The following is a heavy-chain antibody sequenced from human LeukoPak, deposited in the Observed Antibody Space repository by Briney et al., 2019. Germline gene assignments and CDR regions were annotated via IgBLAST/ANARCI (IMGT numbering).Heavy chain of an antibody. CDR2: FYYSGST. CDR3: ASIRTRLYGMDV. J-gene: IGHJ6*02. Sequence: SETLSLTCTVSGGSISSYYWSWIRQPPGKGLEWIGYFYYSGSTNYNPSLKSRVTISVDTSKNQFSLKLSSVTAADTAVYYCASIRTRLYGMDVWGQGTTVTVSS. CDR1: GGSISSYY. V-gene: IGHV4-59*01. D-gene: IGHD1-14*01.